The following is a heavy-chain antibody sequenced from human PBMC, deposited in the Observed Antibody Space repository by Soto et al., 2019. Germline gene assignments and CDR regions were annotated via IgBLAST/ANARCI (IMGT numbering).Heavy chain of an antibody. CDR1: GGSFSGYY. CDR3: ARAVIWGSYRDAFDI. Sequence: SETLSLTCAVYGGSFSGYYWSWIRQPPGKGLEWIGEINHSGSTNYNPSLKSRVTISVDTSKNQFSLKLSSVTAADTAVYYCARAVIWGSYRDAFDIWGQGTMVTVSS. V-gene: IGHV4-34*01. CDR2: INHSGST. D-gene: IGHD3-16*02. J-gene: IGHJ3*02.